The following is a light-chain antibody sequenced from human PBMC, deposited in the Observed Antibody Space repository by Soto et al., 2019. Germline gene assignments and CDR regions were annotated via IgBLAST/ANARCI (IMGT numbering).Light chain of an antibody. J-gene: IGKJ1*01. V-gene: IGKV1-5*01. CDR1: QRVNTC. Sequence: GDRVSITCRASQRVNTCLAWYQQKPGTAPKVLIYHASSLRSGVPSRFSGRGSGTEFTLTISSLQPEDFATYYCLQHNVFPRTFGQGTKVDIK. CDR2: HAS. CDR3: LQHNVFPRT.